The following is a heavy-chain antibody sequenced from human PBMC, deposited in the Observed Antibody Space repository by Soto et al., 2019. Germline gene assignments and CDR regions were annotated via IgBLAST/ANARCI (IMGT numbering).Heavy chain of an antibody. V-gene: IGHV3-30*03. J-gene: IGHJ5*01. CDR1: GFTFSSNG. CDR3: ARWVGGSMYDNSGKYDS. Sequence: ESGGVVVQPGRSLRLTCAASGFTFSSNGMHWVRQARGTGLEWVALVAYDGSKTYYGDSVRGRFTISRDNSENTLYLQMNSLRAEDTAVYYCARWVGGSMYDNSGKYDSWGQGTLVTVSS. D-gene: IGHD3-22*01. CDR2: VAYDGSKT.